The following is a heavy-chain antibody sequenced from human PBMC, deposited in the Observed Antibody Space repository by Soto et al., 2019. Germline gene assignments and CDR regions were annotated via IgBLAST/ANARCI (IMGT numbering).Heavy chain of an antibody. D-gene: IGHD2-15*01. Sequence: GGSLRLSCKASTFTFIDYYINWIRQDPGKGPEWVSYISSSGAIIYYADSVKDRFTISRDNSKNTLYLQVNSLRADDTAVYYCAKQGLPHHNWFDPWGQGTLVTVSS. CDR2: ISSSGAII. CDR3: AKQGLPHHNWFDP. J-gene: IGHJ5*02. V-gene: IGHV3-11*04. CDR1: TFTFIDYY.